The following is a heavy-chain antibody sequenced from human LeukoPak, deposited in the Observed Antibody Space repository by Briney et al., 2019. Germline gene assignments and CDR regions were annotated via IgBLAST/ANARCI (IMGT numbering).Heavy chain of an antibody. D-gene: IGHD1-26*01. J-gene: IGHJ4*02. CDR3: AAVGSELQYYFDY. CDR2: IVAGNANT. Sequence: GASVKVSCKASGFTFTTSAMQWVRQARGQRLEWIGWIVAGNANTNYAQKFQERVTITRDMSTSTAYMELSSLRSEDTAVYYCAAVGSELQYYFDYWGQGTLVTVSS. V-gene: IGHV1-58*02. CDR1: GFTFTTSA.